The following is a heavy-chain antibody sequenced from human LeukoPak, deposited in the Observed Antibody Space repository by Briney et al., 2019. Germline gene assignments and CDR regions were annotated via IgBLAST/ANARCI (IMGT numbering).Heavy chain of an antibody. CDR2: IYPGDSYT. CDR1: GYSFNTWW. J-gene: IGHJ5*02. CDR3: ATIHYYDSRTNWFDP. V-gene: IGHV5-51*01. D-gene: IGHD3-22*01. Sequence: GESLKISCKGYGYSFNTWWIGWVRQMPGKGLEWMGIIYPGDSYTRYNPSFQGQITISADKSISIAYLQWSSLKASDTAMYYCATIHYYDSRTNWFDPWGQGTLVTVSS.